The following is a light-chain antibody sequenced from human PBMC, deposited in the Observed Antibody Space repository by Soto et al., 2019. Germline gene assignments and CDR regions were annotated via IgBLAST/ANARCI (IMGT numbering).Light chain of an antibody. CDR3: LQYNTWIT. CDR1: QTVSSN. Sequence: EIMLTQSPATLSVSPGERATLSCGASQTVSSNLAWYQQRPGQAPRLLIYGASTRATGIPARFSGSGSGTEFTLTISSLQSEDFAVYFCLQYNTWITFGQGTRLEIK. CDR2: GAS. J-gene: IGKJ5*01. V-gene: IGKV3-15*01.